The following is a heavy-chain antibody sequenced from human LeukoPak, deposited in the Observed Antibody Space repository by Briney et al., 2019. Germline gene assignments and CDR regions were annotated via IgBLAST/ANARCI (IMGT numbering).Heavy chain of an antibody. CDR2: IYSSGTT. D-gene: IGHD6-19*01. V-gene: IGHV4-59*02. J-gene: IGHJ4*02. CDR3: ARQGSGPLSWPFDS. CDR1: RGSVSHYY. Sequence: PSETLSLTCSVSRGSVSHYYWTCIRHPPGKGLEWIGYIYSSGTTNYNPSLKSRVTMSVDTSKNQFSLKLTSVTAADTAVYYCARQGSGPLSWPFDSWSQGTLVTVSS.